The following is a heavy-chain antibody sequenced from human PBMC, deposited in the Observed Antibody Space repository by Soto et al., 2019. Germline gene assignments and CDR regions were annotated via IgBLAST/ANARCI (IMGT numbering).Heavy chain of an antibody. V-gene: IGHV3-33*01. CDR1: ESIFRGHG. CDR3: AIEGVGATTFGVYRDY. CDR2: IRFDGSNI. Sequence: QVLLVESGGGVVQPGRSLRLSCAASESIFRGHGMHWFRQAPGKGLEWVAIIRFDGSNINYADFVRGRFTISRDNFKNMLDLEMNSLRVEDTAVYYCAIEGVGATTFGVYRDYCGQGTLVTVSA. D-gene: IGHD3-10*02. J-gene: IGHJ4*02.